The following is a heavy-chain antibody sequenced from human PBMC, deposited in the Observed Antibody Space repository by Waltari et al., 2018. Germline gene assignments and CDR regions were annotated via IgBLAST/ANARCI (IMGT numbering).Heavy chain of an antibody. V-gene: IGHV4-59*11. D-gene: IGHD3-3*01. CDR2: IYYSGST. CDR3: ARDGPLNDFWAMDV. Sequence: QVQLQESGPGLVKPSETLSLTCTVSGGSISSHYWSWIRQPPGTGLEWIGYIYYSGSTNYNPSLKSRVTISVDTSKNQFSLKLSSVTAADTAVYYCARDGPLNDFWAMDVWGQGTTVTVSS. J-gene: IGHJ6*02. CDR1: GGSISSHY.